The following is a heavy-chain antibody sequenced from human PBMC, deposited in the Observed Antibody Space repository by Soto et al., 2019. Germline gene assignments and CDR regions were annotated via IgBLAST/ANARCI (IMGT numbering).Heavy chain of an antibody. J-gene: IGHJ1*01. Sequence: GGSLRLSCAASGFTFSTFVMTWVRQVPGEGLEWISSITGSGKSAYYADSVKGRVTISRDNSKNTLYLQISRLTSDDPAVYFCATDAVHYYGSVWGQGTLVTVSS. D-gene: IGHD3-10*01. CDR1: GFTFSTFV. V-gene: IGHV3-23*01. CDR3: ATDAVHYYGSV. CDR2: ITGSGKSA.